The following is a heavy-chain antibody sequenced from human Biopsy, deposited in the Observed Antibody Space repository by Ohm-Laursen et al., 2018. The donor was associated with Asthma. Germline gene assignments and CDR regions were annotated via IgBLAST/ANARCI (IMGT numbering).Heavy chain of an antibody. J-gene: IGHJ3*02. CDR3: AKERYYDFWSGYPI. CDR1: GFSFIRYV. D-gene: IGHD3-3*01. V-gene: IGHV3-30*18. Sequence: SLRLSCAPSGFSFIRYVMLWVRQAPGKGLEWVAVMSFDGRQTYYADSVKGRFTICRDNSKNTLYRKMNSLRAEDTAVYDCAKERYYDFWSGYPIWGQGTMVTVSS. CDR2: MSFDGRQT.